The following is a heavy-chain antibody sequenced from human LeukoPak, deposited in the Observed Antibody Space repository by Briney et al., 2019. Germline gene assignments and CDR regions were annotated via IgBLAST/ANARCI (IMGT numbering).Heavy chain of an antibody. D-gene: IGHD3-22*01. Sequence: PSETLSLTCTVSGGSISSSGYYWGWIRQPPGKGLEWIGSIYYSGSTYYNPSLKSRVTISVDTSKNQFSLKLSSVTAADTAVYYRGRDTPAYFYDSSGYISFDYWGQGTLVTVPS. J-gene: IGHJ4*02. V-gene: IGHV4-39*07. CDR1: GGSISSSGYY. CDR3: GRDTPAYFYDSSGYISFDY. CDR2: IYYSGST.